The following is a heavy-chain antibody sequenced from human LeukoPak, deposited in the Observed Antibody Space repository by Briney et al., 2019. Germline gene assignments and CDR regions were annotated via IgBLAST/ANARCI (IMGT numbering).Heavy chain of an antibody. D-gene: IGHD2-15*01. J-gene: IGHJ4*02. Sequence: SETLSLTCTVSGGSISSYYWSWIRQPPGKGLEWIGYIYYSGSTNYNPSLKSRVTISVDTSKNQFSLKLSSVTAADTAVYYCARRACSGGSCYSGSFDYWGQGTLVTVSS. CDR3: ARRACSGGSCYSGSFDY. V-gene: IGHV4-59*08. CDR1: GGSISSYY. CDR2: IYYSGST.